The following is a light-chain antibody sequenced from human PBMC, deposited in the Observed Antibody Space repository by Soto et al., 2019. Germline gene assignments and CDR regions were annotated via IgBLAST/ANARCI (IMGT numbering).Light chain of an antibody. CDR2: DDR. CDR1: NIGAKS. J-gene: IGLJ1*01. Sequence: SYELTQPPSVSVAPGQTARITCGGNNIGAKSVHWYLHQPGQAPMLVVYDDRKRPSGIPDRFSGSKSGTSATLGITGFQTGDEADYYCGSWDSSLSAYVFATGTKVTVL. V-gene: IGLV3-21*02. CDR3: GSWDSSLSAYV.